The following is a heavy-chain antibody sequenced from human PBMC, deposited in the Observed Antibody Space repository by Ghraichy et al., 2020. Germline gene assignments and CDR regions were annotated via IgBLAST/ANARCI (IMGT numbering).Heavy chain of an antibody. CDR2: IHSSSSRI. V-gene: IGHV3-48*04. Sequence: LSLTCAVSGFTFSSYSLNWVRQAPGKGLEWVSYIHSSSSRIYYADSVKGRFTISRDNAKNSLFLQMNSLRAEDTAVYFCVRDQYYAFDYWGQGTLVTVSS. J-gene: IGHJ4*02. D-gene: IGHD2/OR15-2a*01. CDR3: VRDQYYAFDY. CDR1: GFTFSSYS.